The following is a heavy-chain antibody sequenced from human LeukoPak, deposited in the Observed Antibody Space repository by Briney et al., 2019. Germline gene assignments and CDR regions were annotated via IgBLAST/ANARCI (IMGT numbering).Heavy chain of an antibody. CDR2: IYYSGST. CDR3: AREGGGYSNARGYFDI. D-gene: IGHD5-18*01. V-gene: IGHV4-59*01. CDR1: GGSLSSYY. Sequence: PSETLSLTCTVSGGSLSSYYWSWVRQPPGKGLEWIGYIYYSGSTNYNPSLKSRVTISVDTSKNQFSLKLSSVTPPDTAVHYSAREGGGYSNARGYFDIWGQGTMVTVSS. J-gene: IGHJ3*02.